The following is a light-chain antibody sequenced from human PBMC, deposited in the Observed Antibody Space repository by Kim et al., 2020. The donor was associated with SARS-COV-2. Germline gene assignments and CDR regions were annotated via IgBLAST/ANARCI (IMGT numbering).Light chain of an antibody. CDR1: QNIRTY. Sequence: ETVMTQSPGTLSVSPGETATLSCRASQNIRTYLAWYQQKPGQAPRLLIYGASTRATGIPARFSGSGSGTEFTLTISSLQSEDFALYYYQQYKNWPPNTVGQGTKLEI. V-gene: IGKV3-15*01. CDR2: GAS. CDR3: QQYKNWPPNT. J-gene: IGKJ2*01.